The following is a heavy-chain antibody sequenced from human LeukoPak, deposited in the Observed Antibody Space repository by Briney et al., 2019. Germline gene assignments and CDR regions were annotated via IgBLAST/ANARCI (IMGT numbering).Heavy chain of an antibody. CDR1: GGTFISYA. J-gene: IGHJ4*02. D-gene: IGHD1-26*01. CDR3: ARSPWEPLPPPGYYFDY. Sequence: SVKVSCKASGGTFISYAISWVRQAPGQGLEWMGRIIPIFGTANYAQKFQGRVTITTDESTSTAYMELSSLRSEDTAVYYCARSPWEPLPPPGYYFDYWGQGTLVTVSS. V-gene: IGHV1-69*05. CDR2: IIPIFGTA.